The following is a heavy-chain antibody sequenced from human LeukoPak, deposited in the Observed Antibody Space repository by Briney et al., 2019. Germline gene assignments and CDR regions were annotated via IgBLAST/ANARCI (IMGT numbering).Heavy chain of an antibody. D-gene: IGHD3-10*01. CDR3: ARPLYGSGSYYRGDDAFDI. CDR1: GFTFSDYN. J-gene: IGHJ3*02. V-gene: IGHV3-33*01. CDR2: IWYDGSNK. Sequence: SGGSLRLSCAASGFTFSDYNMHWVRQAPGKGLDWVAVIWYDGSNKYYAESVKGRFIISRDNSKNTLYLQMNSLRVEDTAVYYCARPLYGSGSYYRGDDAFDIWGQGTMVTVSS.